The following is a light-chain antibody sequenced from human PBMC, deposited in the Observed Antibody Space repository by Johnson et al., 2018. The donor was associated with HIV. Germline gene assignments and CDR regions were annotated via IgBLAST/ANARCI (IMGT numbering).Light chain of an antibody. V-gene: IGLV1-51*01. J-gene: IGLJ1*01. CDR1: SSNIGNNY. CDR2: DNN. CDR3: GICERSLSADV. Sequence: VLTQPPSVSAAPGQKVTISCSGSSSNIGNNYVSWYQQLPGTAPKLLIYDNNNRPSGLPDRFSGYKSGTSATLGITGLQTGGDADYCCGICERSLSADVFGTRTKVTVL.